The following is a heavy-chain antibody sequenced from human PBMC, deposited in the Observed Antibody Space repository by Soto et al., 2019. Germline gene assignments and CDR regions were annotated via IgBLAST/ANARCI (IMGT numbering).Heavy chain of an antibody. CDR1: GYTLPELS. CDR2: FDPEDGET. V-gene: IGHV1-24*01. J-gene: IGHJ3*02. D-gene: IGHD1-26*01. CDR3: ATEYSGSYYGSFDI. Sequence: ASVKVSCKVSGYTLPELSMHWVRQAPGKGLEWMGGFDPEDGETIYAQKFQGRVTMTEDTSTDTAYMELSSLRSEDTAVYYCATEYSGSYYGSFDIWGQGTMVTVSS.